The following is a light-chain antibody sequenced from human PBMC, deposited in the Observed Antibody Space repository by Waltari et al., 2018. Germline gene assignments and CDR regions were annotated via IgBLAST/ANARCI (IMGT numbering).Light chain of an antibody. V-gene: IGKV4-1*01. Sequence: DIVMTQSPDSLAVSLGERATIKCKTSPSVFHSSYSKNDLTWYYQKQAQPPKLLIYWASTRQSGVPDRFSGSGSGTDFTLTISSLQAEDVALYYCQQQYSSPLTFGGGTKVEIQ. J-gene: IGKJ4*01. CDR3: QQQYSSPLT. CDR1: PSVFHSSYSKND. CDR2: WAS.